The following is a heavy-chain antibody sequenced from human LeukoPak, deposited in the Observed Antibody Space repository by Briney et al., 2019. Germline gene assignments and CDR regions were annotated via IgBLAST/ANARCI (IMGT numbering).Heavy chain of an antibody. J-gene: IGHJ3*02. CDR2: ISYDGSDK. Sequence: GGSLRLSCAASGFTFSSYAMHWVRRAPGKGLEWVAVISYDGSDKYYADSVKGRFTISRDNSKNTLYLQMNSLRAEDTAVYYCARGARPAFDIWGQGTMVTVSS. CDR3: ARGARPAFDI. V-gene: IGHV3-30-3*01. CDR1: GFTFSSYA.